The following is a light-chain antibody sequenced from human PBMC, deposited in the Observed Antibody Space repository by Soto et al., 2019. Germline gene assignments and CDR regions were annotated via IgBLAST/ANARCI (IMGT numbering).Light chain of an antibody. Sequence: EIVLTQSPGTLSLSPGERATLSCRASQSVSSNSLAWYQHKRGQAPRLLIDGASSRATVIPDRFSGSGSGTDFTLTISRLEPEDFAVYYCQQYGGSPRTFGQGTKVEVK. CDR1: QSVSSNS. CDR3: QQYGGSPRT. CDR2: GAS. V-gene: IGKV3-20*01. J-gene: IGKJ1*01.